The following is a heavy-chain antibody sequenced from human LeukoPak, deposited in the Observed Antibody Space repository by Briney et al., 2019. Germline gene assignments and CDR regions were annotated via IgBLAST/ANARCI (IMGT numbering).Heavy chain of an antibody. CDR1: GYSISSGYY. D-gene: IGHD3-10*01. CDR2: IYHSGST. V-gene: IGHV4-38-2*02. Sequence: SETLSLTCTVSGYSISSGYYWGWTRQPPGKGLEWIGSIYHSGSTYYNPSLKSRVTISVDTSKNQFSLKLSSVTAADTAVYYCARVIARGVRWFDPWGQGTLVTVSS. CDR3: ARVIARGVRWFDP. J-gene: IGHJ5*02.